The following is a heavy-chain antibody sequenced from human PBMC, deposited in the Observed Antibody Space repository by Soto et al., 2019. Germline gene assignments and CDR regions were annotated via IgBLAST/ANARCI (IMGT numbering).Heavy chain of an antibody. CDR3: ARVGQWGGMDV. D-gene: IGHD1-26*01. V-gene: IGHV1-3*05. CDR1: GYTFTNYA. J-gene: IGHJ6*02. CDR2: INSGNGNT. Sequence: QVQFVQSGAEEKKPGASVKLSCKASGYTFTNYAIHWVRQAPAQSLEWMGWINSGNGNTKYSQKLQGRVTITRDTSASTANMELSRLRFEDTAVYYCARVGQWGGMDVWGQGTTVTVSS.